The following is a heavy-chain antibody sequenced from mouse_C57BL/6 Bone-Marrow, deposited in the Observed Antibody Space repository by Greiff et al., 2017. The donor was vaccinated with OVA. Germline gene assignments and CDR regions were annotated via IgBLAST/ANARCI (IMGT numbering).Heavy chain of an antibody. D-gene: IGHD1-1*01. CDR1: GFTFSDYG. Sequence: EVMLVESGGGLVKPGGSLKLSCAASGFTFSDYGMHWVRQAPEKGLEWVAYISSGSSTIYYADTVKGRFTISRDNAKNTLFLQMTSLRSEDTAMYYCARPNFSYYYGSSYWCAYWGQGTLVTVSA. CDR3: ARPNFSYYYGSSYWCAY. J-gene: IGHJ3*01. V-gene: IGHV5-17*01. CDR2: ISSGSSTI.